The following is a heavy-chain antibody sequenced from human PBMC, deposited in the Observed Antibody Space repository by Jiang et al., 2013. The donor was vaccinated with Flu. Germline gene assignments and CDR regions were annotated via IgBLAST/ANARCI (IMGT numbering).Heavy chain of an antibody. D-gene: IGHD3-22*01. J-gene: IGHJ4*01. V-gene: IGHV4-61*02. Sequence: YGSGLVKPSQTLSLTCTVSGGSISSGSYYWSWIRQPAGKGLEWIGRIYTSGSTNYNPSLKSRVTISVDTSKNQFSLKLSSVTAADTAVYYCARDTPLDTYYYDSSGYFSYYFD. CDR1: GGSISSGSYY. CDR2: IYTSGST. CDR3: ARDTPLDTYYYDSSGYFSYYFD.